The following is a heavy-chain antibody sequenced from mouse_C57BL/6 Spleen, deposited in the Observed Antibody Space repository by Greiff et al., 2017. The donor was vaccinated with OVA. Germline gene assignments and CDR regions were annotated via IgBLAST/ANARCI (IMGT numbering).Heavy chain of an antibody. CDR2: IYPRSGNT. D-gene: IGHD1-1*01. CDR3: ARPVRIYYYGSSYFDY. CDR1: GYTFTSYG. J-gene: IGHJ2*01. V-gene: IGHV1-81*01. Sequence: QVQLQQSGAELARPGASVKLSCKASGYTFTSYGISWVKQRTGQGLEWIGEIYPRSGNTYYNEKFKGKATLTADKSSSTAYMELRSLTSEDSAVYVCARPVRIYYYGSSYFDYWGQGTTLTVSS.